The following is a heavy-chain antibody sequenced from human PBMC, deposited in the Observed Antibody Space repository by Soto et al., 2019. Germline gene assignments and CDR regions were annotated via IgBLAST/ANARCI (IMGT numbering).Heavy chain of an antibody. Sequence: EVQLLESGGGLVQPGGSLRLSCAASGFTFRSYAMSWVRQAPGKGLEWVSGISGSGGNTYYADSVKGRFTISRDNSKNTPFLQMNSLRAEDSAVYYCAKGNGENSRFDPWGQGTLVTVSS. CDR3: AKGNGENSRFDP. CDR1: GFTFRSYA. J-gene: IGHJ5*02. CDR2: ISGSGGNT. D-gene: IGHD1-1*01. V-gene: IGHV3-23*01.